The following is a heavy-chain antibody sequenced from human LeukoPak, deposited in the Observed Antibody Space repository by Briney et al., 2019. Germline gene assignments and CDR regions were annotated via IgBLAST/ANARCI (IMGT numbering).Heavy chain of an antibody. Sequence: GGSLRLSCAASGFTFSSYWMSWVRQAPGKGLEWVANIKQDGSEKYYVDSVRGRFTISRDNAKNSLYLQMNSLRAEDTAVYYCARVYWDRIAVAAYMDVWGKGTTVTVSS. CDR2: IKQDGSEK. V-gene: IGHV3-7*01. D-gene: IGHD6-19*01. CDR1: GFTFSSYW. J-gene: IGHJ6*03. CDR3: ARVYWDRIAVAAYMDV.